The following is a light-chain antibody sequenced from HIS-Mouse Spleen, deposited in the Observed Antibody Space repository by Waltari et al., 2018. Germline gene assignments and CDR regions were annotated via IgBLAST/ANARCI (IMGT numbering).Light chain of an antibody. V-gene: IGLV1-44*01. CDR1: SSNIGSNT. CDR2: GNN. CDR3: AAWDDSLNGWV. J-gene: IGLJ3*02. Sequence: QSVLTQPPSASGTPGQRVTISCSGSSSNIGSNTVNWYQQLPGTPPKLLIYGNNRRPSGVPDRFSGSKSGTSASLAISGLQSEDEADYYCAAWDDSLNGWVFGGGTKLTVL.